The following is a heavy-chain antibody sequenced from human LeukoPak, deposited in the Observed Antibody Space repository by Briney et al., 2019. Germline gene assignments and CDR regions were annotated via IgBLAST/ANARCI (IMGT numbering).Heavy chain of an antibody. CDR1: GYTFTDYY. V-gene: IGHV1-2*02. D-gene: IGHD5-12*01. Sequence: ASVKVSCKASGYTFTDYYMHWVRQAPGQGFEWMGWINPDSGGTNYAQKFQGRVTMTRDTSISTAYMELSRLRSNDTAVYYCARRALFGDSGYDYNWFDPRGQGTLVTVSS. CDR3: ARRALFGDSGYDYNWFDP. CDR2: INPDSGGT. J-gene: IGHJ5*02.